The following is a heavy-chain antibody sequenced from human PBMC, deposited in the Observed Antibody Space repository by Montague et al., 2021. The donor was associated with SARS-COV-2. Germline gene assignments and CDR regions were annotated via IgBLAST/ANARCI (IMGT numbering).Heavy chain of an antibody. CDR3: AGSGVGIFDFSYFDS. D-gene: IGHD3-10*01. CDR1: GFSISSGYY. J-gene: IGHJ4*02. CDR2: RYQNGAT. Sequence: SETLSLTCSVSGFSISSGYYWGWIRQTPGKGLEWIGSRYQNGATSYSPSLKRPVTILLDTSKNQFSLSLTSVTAADTAVYYCAGSGVGIFDFSYFDSWGQGSLVIVSS. V-gene: IGHV4-38-2*02.